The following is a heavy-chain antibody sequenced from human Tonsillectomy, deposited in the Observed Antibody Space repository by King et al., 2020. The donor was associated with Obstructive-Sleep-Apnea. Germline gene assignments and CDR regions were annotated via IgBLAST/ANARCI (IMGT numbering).Heavy chain of an antibody. D-gene: IGHD3-22*01. CDR1: GFTFSDAW. J-gene: IGHJ4*02. V-gene: IGHV3-15*01. CDR2: IKRKTDGGTT. Sequence: VQLVESGGGLLKPGGSLRLSCAASGFTFSDAWMNWGRQAPGKGLEWGGRIKRKTDGGTTDYAAPVKGRFTISRDDSKNTLYLQMNSLKIEDTAVYYCPTDIQYYDSGVYFRRDYWGQGTLVTVSS. CDR3: PTDIQYYDSGVYFRRDY.